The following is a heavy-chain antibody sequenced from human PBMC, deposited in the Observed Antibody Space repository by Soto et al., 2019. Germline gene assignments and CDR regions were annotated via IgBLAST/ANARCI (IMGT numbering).Heavy chain of an antibody. J-gene: IGHJ4*02. D-gene: IGHD3-22*01. CDR3: ASERRCDDSIVYTSFDY. CDR1: GGSISSYY. CDR2: MYNSGST. V-gene: IGHV4-59*06. Sequence: SETLSLTCTVSGGSISSYYCGWIRQPPRTGQEWMWNMYNSGSTYYNPTLKSRVTISVDASKYKFSLKLSSVSAAATAVYYCASERRCDDSIVYTSFDYWGQGTLVTVSS.